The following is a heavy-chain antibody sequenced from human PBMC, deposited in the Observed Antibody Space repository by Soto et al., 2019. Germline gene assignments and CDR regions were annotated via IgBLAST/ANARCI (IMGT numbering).Heavy chain of an antibody. Sequence: GSLRLSCAASGFTVSSNYMSWVRQAPGKGLEWVSVIYSGGSTYYADSVKGRFTISRDNSKNTLYLQTNSLRAEDTAVYYCARDSSGYYYPWGQGTLVTVSS. CDR1: GFTVSSNY. D-gene: IGHD3-22*01. J-gene: IGHJ5*02. V-gene: IGHV3-53*01. CDR2: IYSGGST. CDR3: ARDSSGYYYP.